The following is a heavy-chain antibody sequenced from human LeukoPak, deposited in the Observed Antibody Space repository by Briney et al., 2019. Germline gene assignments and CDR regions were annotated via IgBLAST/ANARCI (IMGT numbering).Heavy chain of an antibody. D-gene: IGHD6-19*01. V-gene: IGHV1-18*04. CDR1: GYTFTSYG. CDR2: ISAYNGNT. J-gene: IGHJ5*02. CDR3: ARRYIAVAGTSWFDP. Sequence: ASVKVSCKASGYTFTSYGISWVRQAPGQGLEWMGRISAYNGNTNYAQKLQGRVTMTTDTSTSTAYMELRSLRSDDTAVYYCARRYIAVAGTSWFDPWGQGTLVTVSS.